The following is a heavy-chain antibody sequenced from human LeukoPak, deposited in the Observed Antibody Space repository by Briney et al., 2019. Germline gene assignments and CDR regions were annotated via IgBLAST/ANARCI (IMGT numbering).Heavy chain of an antibody. CDR3: AKDRYCSGGSCYYFDY. V-gene: IGHV3-33*06. CDR1: GFTFSSYG. CDR2: IWYDGSNK. Sequence: GGSLRLSCAASGFTFSSYGMHCVRQAPGKGLEWVAVIWYDGSNKYYADSVKGRFTISRDNSKNTLYLQMNSLRAEDTAVYYCAKDRYCSGGSCYYFDYWGQGTLVTVSS. D-gene: IGHD2-15*01. J-gene: IGHJ4*02.